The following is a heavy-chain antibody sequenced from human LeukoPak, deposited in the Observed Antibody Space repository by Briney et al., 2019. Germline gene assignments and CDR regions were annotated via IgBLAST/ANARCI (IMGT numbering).Heavy chain of an antibody. CDR3: ARDRYTVVSWYFDL. D-gene: IGHD4-23*01. CDR1: GGSISSGGYY. V-gene: IGHV4-31*03. Sequence: SETLPLTCTVSGGSISSGGYYWSWIRQHPGTGLEWIGYIYYSGSTYCNPSLKSRVTISVDTSKNQFSLKLSSVTAADTAVYYCARDRYTVVSWYFDLWGRGTLVTVSS. J-gene: IGHJ2*01. CDR2: IYYSGST.